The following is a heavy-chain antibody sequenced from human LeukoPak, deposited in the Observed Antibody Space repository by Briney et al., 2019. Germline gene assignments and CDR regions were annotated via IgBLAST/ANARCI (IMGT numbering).Heavy chain of an antibody. CDR3: ARDLNWFDP. CDR1: GGSISSGNYY. J-gene: IGHJ5*02. Sequence: SETLSLTCTVSGGSISSGNYYWSWIRQPAGKGLEWIGRIYTSGTTNYNPSLKSRVTISVDTSKNQFSLKLSSVTAADTAVYYCARDLNWFDPWGQGTLVTVSS. V-gene: IGHV4-61*02. CDR2: IYTSGTT.